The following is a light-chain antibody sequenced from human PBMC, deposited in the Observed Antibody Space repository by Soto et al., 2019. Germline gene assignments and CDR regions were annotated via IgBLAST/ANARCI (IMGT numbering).Light chain of an antibody. J-gene: IGKJ5*01. CDR1: QTISSW. CDR3: QQYGNSPIT. CDR2: KAS. Sequence: DIQMTQSPSTLSGSVGDRVTITCRAIQTISSWLAWYQQKPGKAPKLLIYKASTLKSGVPSRFSGSGSGTDFTLTISRMEPEDFAVYYCQQYGNSPITFGQGTRLEIK. V-gene: IGKV1-5*03.